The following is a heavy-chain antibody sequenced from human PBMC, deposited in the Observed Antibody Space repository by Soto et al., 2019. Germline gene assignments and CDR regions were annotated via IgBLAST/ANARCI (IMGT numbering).Heavy chain of an antibody. Sequence: GSLRLSCAASGFTFSNAWMSWVRQAPGKGLEWVGRIKSKTDGGTTDYAAPVKGRLTISRDDSKNTLYLQMNSLKTEDTAVYYCTTDRGAILTGNNWFDPWGQGTLVTVSS. CDR1: GFTFSNAW. J-gene: IGHJ5*02. D-gene: IGHD3-9*01. V-gene: IGHV3-15*01. CDR3: TTDRGAILTGNNWFDP. CDR2: IKSKTDGGTT.